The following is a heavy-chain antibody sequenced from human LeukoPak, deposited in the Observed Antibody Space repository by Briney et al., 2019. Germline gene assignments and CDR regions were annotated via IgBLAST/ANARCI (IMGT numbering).Heavy chain of an antibody. CDR1: GFTFSSYA. Sequence: PGGSLRLSCAASGFTFSSYAMSWVRQAPGKGLEWVSSISGSGGSTYYADSVKGRFTISKDTSKKTVHLQMNSLRAEDTAVYYCAKSGAQWLVQENWFDPWGQGTLVTVSS. D-gene: IGHD6-19*01. CDR3: AKSGAQWLVQENWFDP. J-gene: IGHJ5*02. V-gene: IGHV3-23*01. CDR2: ISGSGGST.